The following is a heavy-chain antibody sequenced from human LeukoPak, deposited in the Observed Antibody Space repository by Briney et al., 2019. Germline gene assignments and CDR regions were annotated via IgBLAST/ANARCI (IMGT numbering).Heavy chain of an antibody. V-gene: IGHV3-21*01. CDR2: ISSSSSSYI. D-gene: IGHD2-21*02. CDR3: AREGDAGIIDY. CDR1: GFTFSSYS. J-gene: IGHJ4*02. Sequence: PGGSLRLSCAASGFTFSSYSMNWVRQAPGKGLEWVSSISSSSSSYIYYADSVKGRFTISRDNAKNSLYLQMNSLRAEDTAVYYCAREGDAGIIDYWGQGTLVTVSS.